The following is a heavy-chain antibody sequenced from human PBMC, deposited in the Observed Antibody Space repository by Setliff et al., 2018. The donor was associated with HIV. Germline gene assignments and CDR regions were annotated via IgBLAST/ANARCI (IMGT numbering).Heavy chain of an antibody. Sequence: ASVKVSCKASGYTFTTYYIHWVRQAPGQGLEWLGVINPSGGSTSYAQKFQGRVTMTRGTSTGTVYMELRSLRSEDTAVYYCARDKALTVSLEPYFDYWGQGTLVTVSS. D-gene: IGHD4-17*01. V-gene: IGHV1-46*01. J-gene: IGHJ4*02. CDR2: INPSGGST. CDR3: ARDKALTVSLEPYFDY. CDR1: GYTFTTYY.